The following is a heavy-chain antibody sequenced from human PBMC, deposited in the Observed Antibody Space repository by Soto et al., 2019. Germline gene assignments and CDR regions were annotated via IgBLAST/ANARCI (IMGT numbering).Heavy chain of an antibody. Sequence: QVQLVESGGGVVQPGKSLRLSCAGSGFTFKNYNMHWVRQAPGKGLEWVALIWYDGSDKFYGDSVKGRFTISRDNSKSTLFLHMNRPTAEDTAIYFCAIVRVADSALDHWGQGTLVTVSS. CDR3: AIVRVADSALDH. J-gene: IGHJ4*02. CDR2: IWYDGSDK. D-gene: IGHD3-10*02. V-gene: IGHV3-33*01. CDR1: GFTFKNYN.